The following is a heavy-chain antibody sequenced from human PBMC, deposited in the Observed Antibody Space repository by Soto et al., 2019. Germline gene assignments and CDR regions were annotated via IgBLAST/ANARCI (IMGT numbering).Heavy chain of an antibody. CDR2: INHSGST. V-gene: IGHV4-34*01. CDR3: ARGLLWFGELNAYYFDY. Sequence: SETLSLTCAVYGGSFSGYYWSWIRQPPGKGLEWIGEINHSGSTNYNPSLKSRVTISVDTSKNQFSLKLSSVTAADTAVYYCARGLLWFGELNAYYFDYWGQGTLVTVS. J-gene: IGHJ4*02. D-gene: IGHD3-10*01. CDR1: GGSFSGYY.